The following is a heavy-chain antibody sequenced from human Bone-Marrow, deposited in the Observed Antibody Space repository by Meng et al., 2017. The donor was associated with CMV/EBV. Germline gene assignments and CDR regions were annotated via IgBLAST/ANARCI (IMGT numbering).Heavy chain of an antibody. CDR1: GYTFTGYY. CDR2: INPSSGGT. D-gene: IGHD6-13*01. CDR3: ARGSPKYSSSWYYFDY. J-gene: IGHJ4*02. V-gene: IGHV1-2*02. Sequence: ASVKVSCKASGYTFTGYYMHWVRQAPGQGLEWMGWINPSSGGTNYAQKFQGRVTMTRDTSISTAYMELSRLRSDDTAVYYCARGSPKYSSSWYYFDYWGQGTLVTVSS.